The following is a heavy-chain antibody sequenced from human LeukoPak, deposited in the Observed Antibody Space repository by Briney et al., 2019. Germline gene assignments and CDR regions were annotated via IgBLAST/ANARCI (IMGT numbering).Heavy chain of an antibody. D-gene: IGHD6-13*01. Sequence: ASVKVSCKASGYTFTSYYMNWVRQAPGQGLEWMGIINPSGGSTSYAQKFQGRVTMTRDTSTSTVYMELSSLRSEDTAVYYCAREVAAAGTDYWGQGTLVTVSS. J-gene: IGHJ4*02. CDR2: INPSGGST. CDR3: AREVAAAGTDY. V-gene: IGHV1-46*01. CDR1: GYTFTSYY.